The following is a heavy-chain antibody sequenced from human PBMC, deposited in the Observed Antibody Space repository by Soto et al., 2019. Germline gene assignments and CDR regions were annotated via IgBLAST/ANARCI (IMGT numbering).Heavy chain of an antibody. D-gene: IGHD2-15*01. Sequence: SETLSLTCTVSGGSISSSNYYWGWIRQPPGKGLEWIGSIYYSGSTYYNPSLKSRVTISVDTSKNQFSLKLSSVTAADTAVYYCARPYCTGGSCRYAFDSWGQGTLVTVSS. CDR3: ARPYCTGGSCRYAFDS. V-gene: IGHV4-39*01. CDR1: GGSISSSNYY. J-gene: IGHJ4*02. CDR2: IYYSGST.